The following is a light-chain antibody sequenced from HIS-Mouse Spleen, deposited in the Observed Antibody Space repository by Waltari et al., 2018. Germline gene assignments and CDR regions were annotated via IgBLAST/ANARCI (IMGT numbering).Light chain of an antibody. CDR2: KAS. CDR1: QSISSW. Sequence: IQMNQSPSTISASVGDRVTITCRASQSISSWLAWYQQKPGKAPKLLIYKASSLERGVPSRFSVSGSETEFTLTFSCLQPDDFATYYCQQYNSYSKLTFGGGTKVEIK. V-gene: IGKV1-5*03. J-gene: IGKJ4*01. CDR3: QQYNSYSKLT.